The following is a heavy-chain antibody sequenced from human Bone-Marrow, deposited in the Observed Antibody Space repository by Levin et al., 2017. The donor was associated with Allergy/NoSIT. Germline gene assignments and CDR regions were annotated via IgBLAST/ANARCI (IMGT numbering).Heavy chain of an antibody. V-gene: IGHV3-23*01. CDR2: ISGSGGST. CDR1: GFTFSSYA. J-gene: IGHJ4*02. CDR3: AKASGQQGLFDS. Sequence: LSLTCAASGFTFSSYAMHWVRQAPGKGLEWVSGISGSGGSTYYADSVKGRFTISRDGSKNILYVQMNGLRVEDTAVYYCAKASGQQGLFDSWGQGTLVTVSS. D-gene: IGHD6-19*01.